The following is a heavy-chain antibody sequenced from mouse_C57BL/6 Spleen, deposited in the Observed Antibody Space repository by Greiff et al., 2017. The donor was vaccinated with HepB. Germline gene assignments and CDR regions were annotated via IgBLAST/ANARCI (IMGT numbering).Heavy chain of an antibody. Sequence: QVQLQQPGAELVRPGSSVKLSCKASGYTFTSYWMHWVKQRPIQGLEWIGNIDPSDSETHYNQKFKDKATLTVDKSSSTAYMQLSSLTSEDSAVYYCARVGYYGSSYDAMDYWGQGTSVTVSS. J-gene: IGHJ4*01. CDR3: ARVGYYGSSYDAMDY. CDR1: GYTFTSYW. D-gene: IGHD1-1*01. V-gene: IGHV1-52*01. CDR2: IDPSDSET.